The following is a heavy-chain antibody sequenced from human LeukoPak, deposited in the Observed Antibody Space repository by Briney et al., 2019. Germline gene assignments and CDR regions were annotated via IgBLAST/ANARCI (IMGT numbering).Heavy chain of an antibody. CDR1: GGSFSGYY. V-gene: IGHV4-34*01. CDR3: AGKYYDFWSGSYY. J-gene: IGHJ4*02. Sequence: SETLSLTCAVYGGSFSGYYWSWIRQPPGKGLERIGEINHSGSTNYNPSLKSRVTISVDTSKNQFSLKLSSVTAADTAVYYCAGKYYDFWSGSYYWGQGTLVTVSS. CDR2: INHSGST. D-gene: IGHD3-3*01.